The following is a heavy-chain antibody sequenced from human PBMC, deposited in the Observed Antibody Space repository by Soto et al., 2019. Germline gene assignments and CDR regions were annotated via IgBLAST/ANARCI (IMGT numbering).Heavy chain of an antibody. CDR3: AYDGAC. D-gene: IGHD3-10*01. CDR2: ISYDGRNK. Sequence: QVQLVESGGGVVQPGRSLRLSCAASGFIFSNYVMHWVRQAPGKGLEWVAVISYDGRNKYYAESVKGRFTITRDNSKNTLYLQMNSLRADDSAVYYCAYDGACWGQGTLVTVSS. J-gene: IGHJ4*02. CDR1: GFIFSNYV. V-gene: IGHV3-30*18.